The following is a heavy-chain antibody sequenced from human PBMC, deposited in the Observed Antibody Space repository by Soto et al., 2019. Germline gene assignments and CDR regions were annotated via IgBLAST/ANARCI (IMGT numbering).Heavy chain of an antibody. CDR1: GFIFSDYS. D-gene: IGHD1-1*01. V-gene: IGHV3-23*01. CDR3: ARSSGGTWEQYYFDY. CDR2: ISGRGGST. Sequence: EVQLLESGGGLVLPGGSLRLSCAASGFIFSDYSMSWVRQAPGKGLEWVSGISGRGGSTYYADSVKGRFTIPRDSSRNTLFLQSNRLRAQDTTLYLYARSSGGTWEQYYFDYWGKGPLVHVAS. J-gene: IGHJ4*02.